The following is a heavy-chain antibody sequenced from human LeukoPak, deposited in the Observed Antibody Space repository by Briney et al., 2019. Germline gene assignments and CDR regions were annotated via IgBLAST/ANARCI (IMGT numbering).Heavy chain of an antibody. V-gene: IGHV4-30-4*08. D-gene: IGHD3-10*01. J-gene: IGHJ4*02. Sequence: SETLSLTCTVSHGSFSSGDYYWSWIRQPPGKGLEWIGYIYYSGSTYYNPSLKSRITISVDTSKNQFSLKLSSVTAADTAVYYCASLVSTYYHGSGSPAYWGQGTLVTVSS. CDR3: ASLVSTYYHGSGSPAY. CDR2: IYYSGST. CDR1: HGSFSSGDYY.